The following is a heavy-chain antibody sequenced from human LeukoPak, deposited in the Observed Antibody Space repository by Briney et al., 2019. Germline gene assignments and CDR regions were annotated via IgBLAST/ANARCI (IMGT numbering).Heavy chain of an antibody. CDR2: INHSGST. CDR1: GGSFSGYY. Sequence: PSETLSLTCAVYGGSFSGYYWSWIRQPPGKGLEWIGEINHSGSTNYNPSLKSRVTISVDTSKNQFSLKLSSVTAADTAVYYCARGRRYDSSGYYSRRPRHNNWFDPWGQGTLVTVSS. CDR3: ARGRRYDSSGYYSRRPRHNNWFDP. J-gene: IGHJ5*02. V-gene: IGHV4-34*01. D-gene: IGHD3-22*01.